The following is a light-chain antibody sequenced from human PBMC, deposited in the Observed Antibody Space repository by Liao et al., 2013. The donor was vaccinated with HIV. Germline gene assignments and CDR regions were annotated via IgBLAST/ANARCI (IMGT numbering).Light chain of an antibody. V-gene: IGLV3-21*01. Sequence: SYELTQPPSVSVAPGKTARISCGGNNVGGKSVHWYQQKPGQAPVPVIYYDTDRPSGIPERFSGSNSGNTATLTISGTQPMDEADYYCQAWDRNTAIFGGGTKLTVL. CDR2: YDT. CDR1: NVGGKS. CDR3: QAWDRNTAI. J-gene: IGLJ2*01.